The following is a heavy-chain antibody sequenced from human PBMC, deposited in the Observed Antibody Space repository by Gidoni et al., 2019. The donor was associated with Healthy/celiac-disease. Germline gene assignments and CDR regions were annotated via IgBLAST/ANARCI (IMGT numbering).Heavy chain of an antibody. J-gene: IGHJ4*02. CDR1: GGSISSGSYY. V-gene: IGHV4-61*02. CDR2: IYTSGST. D-gene: IGHD3-16*01. Sequence: QVQLQESGPGLVKPSQTLSLTCTVSGGSISSGSYYWSWIRQPAGKGLEWIGRIYTSGSTNYNPSLKSRVTISVDTSKNQFSLKLSSVTAADTAVYYCARDVGGRLCDYWGQGTLVTVSS. CDR3: ARDVGGRLCDY.